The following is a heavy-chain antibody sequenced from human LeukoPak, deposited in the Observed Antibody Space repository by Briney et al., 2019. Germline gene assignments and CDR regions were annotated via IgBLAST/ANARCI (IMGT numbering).Heavy chain of an antibody. J-gene: IGHJ3*02. CDR3: ARPIIAAAGLIDAFDI. CDR1: GGSISSYY. CDR2: IYTSGST. V-gene: IGHV4-4*09. Sequence: SETLSLTCTVSGGSISSYYWSWIRQPPGKGLEWIGYIYTSGSTNYNPSLKSRVTISVDTSKNQFSLKLSSETAADTAVYYCARPIIAAAGLIDAFDIWGQGTMVTVSS. D-gene: IGHD6-13*01.